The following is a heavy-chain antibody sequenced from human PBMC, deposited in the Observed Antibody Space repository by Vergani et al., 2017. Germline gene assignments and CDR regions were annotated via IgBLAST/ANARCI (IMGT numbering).Heavy chain of an antibody. D-gene: IGHD3-3*01. CDR3: ARARKFRFGVVWENWFDP. V-gene: IGHV3-74*01. Sequence: EVELVESGGGLVQPGGSLRLSCAASGFTFNEYWMHWARQVPGKGLVWVSGMNGDGDTISYADSVKGRFTSSRDNAKNTLFLQMNSLRAEDTAVYYCARARKFRFGVVWENWFDPWGQGTLVTVSS. CDR2: MNGDGDTI. CDR1: GFTFNEYW. J-gene: IGHJ5*02.